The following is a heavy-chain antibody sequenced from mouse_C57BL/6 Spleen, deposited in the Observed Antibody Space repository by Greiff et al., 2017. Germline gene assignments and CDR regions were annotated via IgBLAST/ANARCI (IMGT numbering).Heavy chain of an antibody. J-gene: IGHJ3*01. V-gene: IGHV1-74*01. D-gene: IGHD2-3*01. Sequence: QVQLQQPGAELVKPGASVKVSCKASGYTFTSYWMHWVKQRPGPGLEWIGRIHPSDSDTNYHQKFKGKATLTEDKSSSPADMQLLNLTSADAAVCYCARPYDGYYRFAYWGQGTLVTVSA. CDR1: GYTFTSYW. CDR3: ARPYDGYYRFAY. CDR2: IHPSDSDT.